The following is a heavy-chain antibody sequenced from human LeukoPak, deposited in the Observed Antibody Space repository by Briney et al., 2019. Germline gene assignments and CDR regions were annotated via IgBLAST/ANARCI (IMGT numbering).Heavy chain of an antibody. CDR2: IYYSGST. CDR3: ARLDGYNIIFDY. J-gene: IGHJ4*02. D-gene: IGHD5-24*01. CDR1: GGSISSYY. Sequence: PSETLSLTSTVSGGSISSYYWSWIRQPPGKGLEWIGYIYYSGSTNYNPSLKSRVTISVDTSKNQFSLKLSSVTAADTAVYYCARLDGYNIIFDYWGQGTLVTVSS. V-gene: IGHV4-59*01.